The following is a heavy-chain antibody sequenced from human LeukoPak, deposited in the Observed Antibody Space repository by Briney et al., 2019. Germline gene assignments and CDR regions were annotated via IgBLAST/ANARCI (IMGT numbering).Heavy chain of an antibody. V-gene: IGHV4-59*01. Sequence: PSETPSLTCTVSGGSITNYYWSWIRQPPGKGLEWIGYMSYSGSTNYNPSLNSPVSISVDTSKNQFSLKLSSVTAADTAVYYCARVPARRVVTTPTYFDYWGQGTLVTVSS. CDR2: MSYSGST. D-gene: IGHD2-21*02. CDR3: ARVPARRVVTTPTYFDY. CDR1: GGSITNYY. J-gene: IGHJ4*01.